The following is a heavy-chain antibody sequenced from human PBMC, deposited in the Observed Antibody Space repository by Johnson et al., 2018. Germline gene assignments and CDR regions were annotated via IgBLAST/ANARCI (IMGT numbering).Heavy chain of an antibody. V-gene: IGHV3-23*01. Sequence: EVQLLESGGGLVQPGGSLRLSCAASGFTFSSYAMSWVRQAPGKGLEWVSAISGSGSTTYYADSVKGRFTITRDNSKNMLYLQMNNLRAEDTAVYYCAKDRQWLVELDYWGQGTLVIVSS. J-gene: IGHJ4*02. D-gene: IGHD6-19*01. CDR3: AKDRQWLVELDY. CDR2: ISGSGSTT. CDR1: GFTFSSYA.